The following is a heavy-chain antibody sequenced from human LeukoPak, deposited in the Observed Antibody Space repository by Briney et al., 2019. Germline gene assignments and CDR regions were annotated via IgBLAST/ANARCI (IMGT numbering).Heavy chain of an antibody. J-gene: IGHJ4*02. D-gene: IGHD3-22*01. CDR3: ARESESYDSSGSTFKY. Sequence: GGSLRLSCAASGFTFSSYSMNWVRQAPGEGLEWVSYISSLSGTIYYADSVKGRFTISRDDSKNTLYLQMNSLRAEDTAVCYCARESESYDSSGSTFKYWGQGTLVTVSS. CDR2: ISSLSGTI. V-gene: IGHV3-48*01. CDR1: GFTFSSYS.